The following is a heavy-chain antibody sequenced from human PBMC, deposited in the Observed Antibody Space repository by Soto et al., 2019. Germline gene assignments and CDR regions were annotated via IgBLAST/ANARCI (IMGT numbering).Heavy chain of an antibody. CDR2: ISGSGGST. Sequence: EVQLLESGGGLVQPGGSLRLSCAASGSTFSTYAMSWVRQAPGKGLEWVSAISGSGGSTYHADSVKGRFTISRDNSKNTLYLQMNSLRAEDTAVYYCAELGYCSGGSCYSPDYWGQGTLVTVSS. D-gene: IGHD2-15*01. CDR1: GSTFSTYA. CDR3: AELGYCSGGSCYSPDY. V-gene: IGHV3-23*01. J-gene: IGHJ4*02.